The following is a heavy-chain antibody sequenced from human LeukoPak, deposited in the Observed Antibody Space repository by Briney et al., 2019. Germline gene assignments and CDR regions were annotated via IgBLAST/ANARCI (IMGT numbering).Heavy chain of an antibody. D-gene: IGHD3-3*01. J-gene: IGHJ5*02. V-gene: IGHV4-4*07. CDR2: IYTSGST. CDR3: ARVFGVVTLSWFDP. CDR1: GGSISSYY. Sequence: PSETLSLTCTVSGGSISSYYWSWIRQPAGKGLEWIGRIYTSGSTNYNPSLKSRVTMSVDTSKNQFSLKLSSVTAADTAVYYCARVFGVVTLSWFDPWGQGTLVTVSS.